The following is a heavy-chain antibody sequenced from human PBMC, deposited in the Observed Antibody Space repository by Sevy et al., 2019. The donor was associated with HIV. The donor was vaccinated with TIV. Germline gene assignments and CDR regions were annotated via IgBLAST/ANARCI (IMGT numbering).Heavy chain of an antibody. J-gene: IGHJ3*02. CDR3: ARTVTAASWDAFDI. CDR1: GFTFSSYA. CDR2: ISYDRSNK. V-gene: IGHV3-30-3*01. Sequence: GGSLRLSCAASGFTFSSYAMHGVRQAPGKGLEWVAVISYDRSNKYYADSVKGRFTISRDNSKNTLYLQMNSLRAEDTAVYYCARTVTAASWDAFDIWGQGTMVTVSS. D-gene: IGHD2-21*02.